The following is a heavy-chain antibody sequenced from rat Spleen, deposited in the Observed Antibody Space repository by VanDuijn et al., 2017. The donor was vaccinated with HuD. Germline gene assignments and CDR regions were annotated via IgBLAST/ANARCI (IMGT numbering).Heavy chain of an antibody. D-gene: IGHD1-10*01. CDR2: ISYEGSST. Sequence: EVQLVESGGGLVQPGRSMKLSCAASGFTFSDYYMAWVRQAPKKGLEWVAPISYEGSSTYYVDSVKGRFTISRDNAKSTLYLQMNSLRSEDTATYYCASNNNYFDYWGQGVMVTVSS. CDR1: GFTFSDYY. J-gene: IGHJ2*01. V-gene: IGHV5-22*01. CDR3: ASNNNYFDY.